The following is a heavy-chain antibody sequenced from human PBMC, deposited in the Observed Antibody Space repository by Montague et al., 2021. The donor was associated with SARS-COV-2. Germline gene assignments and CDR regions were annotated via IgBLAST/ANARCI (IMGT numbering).Heavy chain of an antibody. CDR2: IYEGDTT. CDR3: VTPGKTAVAGQFDY. CDR1: GGSIGSTTFY. Sequence: SETLSLTCTVSGGSIGSTTFYWGWIRQSPGKGLEWIGYIYEGDTTXYXXXXKXGVAISLDTPNNQFSLKITSLIVADTAIYYCVTPGKTAVAGQFDYWGPGILVTVSS. J-gene: IGHJ4*02. D-gene: IGHD6-19*01. V-gene: IGHV4-39*07.